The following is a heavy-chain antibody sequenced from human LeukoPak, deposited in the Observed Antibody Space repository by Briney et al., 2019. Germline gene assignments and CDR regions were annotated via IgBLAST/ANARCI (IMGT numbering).Heavy chain of an antibody. CDR2: IYPDDSDT. CDR3: ARQRRSSGWPNDY. D-gene: IGHD6-19*01. V-gene: IGHV5-51*01. J-gene: IGHJ4*02. CDR1: GSIFTSYW. Sequence: KSGESLQISCQCSGSIFTSYWIAWVRQLPGKGLEWMGIIYPDDSDTRYSPSFQGQVTITADKSISTAYLQWSSLKASDNAMYYCARQRRSSGWPNDYWGQGTLVTVSS.